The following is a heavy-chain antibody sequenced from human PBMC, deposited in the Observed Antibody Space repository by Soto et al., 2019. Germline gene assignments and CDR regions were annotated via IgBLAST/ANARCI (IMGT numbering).Heavy chain of an antibody. D-gene: IGHD3-3*01. CDR2: ISYDGSNK. CDR3: AKEGPKGNDFWSGYFPDY. Sequence: GGSLRLSCAASGFTFSSYGMHWVRQAPGKGLEWVAVISYDGSNKYYADSVKGRFTISRDNSKNTLYLQMNSLRAEDTAVYYCAKEGPKGNDFWSGYFPDYWGQGTLVTVSS. J-gene: IGHJ4*02. CDR1: GFTFSSYG. V-gene: IGHV3-30*18.